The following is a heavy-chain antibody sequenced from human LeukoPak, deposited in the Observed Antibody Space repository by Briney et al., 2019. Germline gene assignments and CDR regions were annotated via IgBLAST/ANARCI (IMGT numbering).Heavy chain of an antibody. Sequence: PGGSLRLSCAVYGFIFSRYCMSWVRQGPGKGLEWVAKIKQDGSEKYYVDSVKGRFTISRDNAKSSVYLQMNSLRAEGTAVYYCVRDYCRGLTCYDGYWGQGSLVTVS. D-gene: IGHD2-15*01. CDR3: VRDYCRGLTCYDGY. V-gene: IGHV3-7*04. CDR1: GFIFSRYC. CDR2: IKQDGSEK. J-gene: IGHJ4*02.